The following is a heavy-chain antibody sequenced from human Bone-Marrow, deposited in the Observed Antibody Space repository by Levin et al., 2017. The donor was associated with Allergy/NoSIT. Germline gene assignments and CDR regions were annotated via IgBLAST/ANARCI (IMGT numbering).Heavy chain of an antibody. Sequence: PGGSLRLSCAASGFMFSDNSMNWVRQAPGKGLEWVSSISSTSIYIFYSDSVKGRFTISIDNAKNSLFLQMNSLRAEDTAVYYCARDGNGYDIWGQGTMVTVSS. CDR2: ISSTSIYI. J-gene: IGHJ3*02. V-gene: IGHV3-21*01. CDR3: ARDGNGYDI. CDR1: GFMFSDNS.